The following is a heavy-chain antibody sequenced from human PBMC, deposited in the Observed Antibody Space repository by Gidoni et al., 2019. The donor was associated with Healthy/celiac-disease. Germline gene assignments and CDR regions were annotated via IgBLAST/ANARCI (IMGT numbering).Heavy chain of an antibody. J-gene: IGHJ4*02. CDR1: GFTFSSYA. D-gene: IGHD1-7*01. V-gene: IGHV3-30-3*01. CDR3: ARDAAPDTYNWNYLDY. CDR2: ISYDGSNK. Sequence: QVQLVESGGGVVQPGRSLRLSCAASGFTFSSYAMHWVRQAPGKGLEGVAVISYDGSNKYYADSVKGRFTISRDNSKNTLYLQMNSLRAEDTAVYYCARDAAPDTYNWNYLDYWGQGTLVTVSS.